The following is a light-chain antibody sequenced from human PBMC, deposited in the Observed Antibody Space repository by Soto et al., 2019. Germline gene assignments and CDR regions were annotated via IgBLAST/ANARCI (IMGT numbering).Light chain of an antibody. CDR3: LSFDSSLSVV. J-gene: IGLJ2*01. CDR2: GNT. Sequence: QSVLTQPPSVSGAPGQRVTISCTGSSSNIGAGYDVHWYQQLPGRAPKLLIYGNTNRPSGVPDRFSGSKSGTSASLAITGLQAEDAADYYCLSFDSSLSVVFGGGTQVTVL. CDR1: SSNIGAGYD. V-gene: IGLV1-40*01.